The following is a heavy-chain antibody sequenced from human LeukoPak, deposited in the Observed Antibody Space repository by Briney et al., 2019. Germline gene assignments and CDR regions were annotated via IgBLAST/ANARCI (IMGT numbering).Heavy chain of an antibody. V-gene: IGHV4-30-2*01. J-gene: IGHJ3*02. Sequence: PSETLSLTCTVSGGSISSGGYYWSWIRQPPGKGLEWIGYIYHSGSTYYNPSLKSRVTISVDRSKNQFSLKLSSVTAADTAVYYCARKGYSDAFDIWGQGTMVTVSS. CDR2: IYHSGST. D-gene: IGHD2-15*01. CDR1: GGSISSGGYY. CDR3: ARKGYSDAFDI.